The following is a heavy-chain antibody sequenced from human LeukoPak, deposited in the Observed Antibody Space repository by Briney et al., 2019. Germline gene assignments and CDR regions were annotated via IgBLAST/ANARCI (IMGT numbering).Heavy chain of an antibody. V-gene: IGHV3-30-3*02. Sequence: QPGRSLRLSCAASGFTFSSYAMHWVRQAPGKGLEWVAVISYDGSNKYYADSVKGRFTISRDSSKNTLYLQMNSLRAEDTAVYYCAKSLTVTTRIHSIDPRGQGTLVTVSS. CDR3: AKSLTVTTRIHSIDP. J-gene: IGHJ4*02. CDR1: GFTFSSYA. D-gene: IGHD4-17*01. CDR2: ISYDGSNK.